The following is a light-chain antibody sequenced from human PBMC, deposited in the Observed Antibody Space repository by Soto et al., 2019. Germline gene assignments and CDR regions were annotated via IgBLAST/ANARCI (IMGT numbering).Light chain of an antibody. J-gene: IGKJ3*01. Sequence: VMKLSVATLSVSTGERATLSCRASQSVNSNYLAWYQQKPGQAPRLLIYGISKRATDIPDRFSGSGSGTDFTLTISSLEPEDFAVYYCPHRSNWPLPFCPGANVDIK. CDR3: PHRSNWPLP. CDR1: QSVNSNY. CDR2: GIS. V-gene: IGKV3-11*01.